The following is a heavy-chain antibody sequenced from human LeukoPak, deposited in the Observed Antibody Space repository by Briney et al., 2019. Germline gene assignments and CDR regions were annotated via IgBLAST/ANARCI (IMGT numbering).Heavy chain of an antibody. J-gene: IGHJ4*02. CDR1: GGTFSSYA. CDR2: ISAYNGNT. V-gene: IGHV1-18*01. D-gene: IGHD3-10*01. Sequence: ASVKVSCRASGGTFSSYAISWVRQAPGQGLEWMGWISAYNGNTNYAQKLQGRVTMTTDTSTSTAYMELRSLRSDDTAVYYCARSGLTMVRGVVDYWGQGTLVTVSS. CDR3: ARSGLTMVRGVVDY.